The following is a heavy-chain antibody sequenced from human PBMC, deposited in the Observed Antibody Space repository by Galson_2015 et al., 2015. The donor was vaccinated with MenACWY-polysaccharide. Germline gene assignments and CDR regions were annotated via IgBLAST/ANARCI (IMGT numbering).Heavy chain of an antibody. CDR1: GFSLSTTGMR. J-gene: IGHJ4*02. D-gene: IGHD6-13*01. Sequence: PALVTPTQTLTLTCTFSGFSLSTTGMRVGWIRQPPGKALEWLARIGWNDGKFYSTSLKTRLTISKDTSKNQVVLTMSNMDPVDTATYYCTRTAAAGQDYFDYWGQGTQVTVSS. CDR3: TRTAAAGQDYFDY. V-gene: IGHV2-70*04. CDR2: IGWNDGK.